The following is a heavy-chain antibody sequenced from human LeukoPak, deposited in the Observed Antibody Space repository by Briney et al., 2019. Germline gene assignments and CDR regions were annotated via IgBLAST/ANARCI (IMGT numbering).Heavy chain of an antibody. CDR2: INPSGGST. CDR3: ARAGDNWNYVIDY. J-gene: IGHJ4*02. CDR1: GYTFTSYY. D-gene: IGHD1-7*01. Sequence: ASVKVSCKASGYTFTSYYMHWVRQAPGQGLEWMGIINPSGGSTSYAQKFQGRVTMTRDTSISTAYMELSRLRSDDTAVYYCARAGDNWNYVIDYWGQGTLVTVSS. V-gene: IGHV1-46*01.